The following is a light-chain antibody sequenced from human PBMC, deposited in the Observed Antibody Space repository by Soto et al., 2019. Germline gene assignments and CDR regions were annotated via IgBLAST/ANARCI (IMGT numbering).Light chain of an antibody. CDR1: QSSNGS. J-gene: IGKJ5*01. CDR2: GAS. V-gene: IGKV1-39*01. CDR3: QQSYRTPT. Sequence: DIQMTQSPSSLSASVRDRVTITCRASQSSNGSLNWYQQKPGQAPKLLIYGASTLQSGVPSRFSGSGSGTDYTLTISSLQPEDFATYYCQQSYRTPTFGQGTRLEI.